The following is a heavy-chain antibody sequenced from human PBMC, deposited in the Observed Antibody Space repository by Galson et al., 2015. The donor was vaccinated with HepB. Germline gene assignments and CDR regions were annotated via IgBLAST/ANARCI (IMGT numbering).Heavy chain of an antibody. J-gene: IGHJ5*02. CDR2: INPSGGST. CDR1: GYTFTSYY. CDR3: ARGALVVAVGATQNNWFGP. D-gene: IGHD2-15*01. Sequence: SVKVSCKASGYTFTSYYMHWARQAPGQGLEWMGIINPSGGSTSYAQKFQGRVTMTTDTSTNTAFMELRSLRSDDTAVYYCARGALVVAVGATQNNWFGPWGQGTLVTVSS. V-gene: IGHV1-46*01.